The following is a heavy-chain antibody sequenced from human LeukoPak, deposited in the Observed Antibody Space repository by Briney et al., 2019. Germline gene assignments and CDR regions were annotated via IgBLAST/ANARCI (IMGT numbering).Heavy chain of an antibody. V-gene: IGHV4-39*07. Sequence: SETLSLTCSVSGGSISSSNYYWGWIRQPPGKGLEWIGCIYYSGSTYYNPSLKSRVTLSVDKSKNQFSLKLSSVTAADTAVYYCARNLGYGDVRYFDYWGQGTLVTVSS. D-gene: IGHD4-17*01. J-gene: IGHJ4*02. CDR3: ARNLGYGDVRYFDY. CDR1: GGSISSSNYY. CDR2: IYYSGST.